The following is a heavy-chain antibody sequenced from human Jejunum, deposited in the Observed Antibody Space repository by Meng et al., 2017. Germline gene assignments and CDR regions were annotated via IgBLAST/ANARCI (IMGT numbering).Heavy chain of an antibody. D-gene: IGHD1-26*01. V-gene: IGHV4-61*08. CDR2: ANT. Sequence: QVQLQESGQGLVRPSGTLSLICTVSGGSVGRAGYQWGWIRQPPGRGLEWIGYANTNYNPSLKRRVTISLDTSRNLFSLSLTSVTAADTAVYYCARDSMGSLDYWGQGILVTVSS. J-gene: IGHJ4*02. CDR3: ARDSMGSLDY. CDR1: GGSVGRAGYQ.